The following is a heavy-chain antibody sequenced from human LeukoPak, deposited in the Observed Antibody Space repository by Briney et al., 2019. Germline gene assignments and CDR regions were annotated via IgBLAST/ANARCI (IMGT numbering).Heavy chain of an antibody. J-gene: IGHJ3*02. Sequence: GGSLRLSCAASGFTFSSYSMNWVRQAPGKGLEWVSYISSSSSTIYYADSVKGRFTISRDNSKNTLYLQMNSLRAEDTAVYYCANPWAITIFGVAPLGAFDIWGQGTMVTVSS. D-gene: IGHD3-3*01. V-gene: IGHV3-48*01. CDR1: GFTFSSYS. CDR3: ANPWAITIFGVAPLGAFDI. CDR2: ISSSSSTI.